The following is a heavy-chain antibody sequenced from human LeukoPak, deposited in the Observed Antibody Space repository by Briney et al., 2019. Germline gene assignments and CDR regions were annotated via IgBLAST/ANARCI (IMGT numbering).Heavy chain of an antibody. Sequence: GGSLRLSCEASGFSFRSYWMSWVRQAPGKGLEWVANIKQDESEKYYVGSVRGRFTISRDNAKNSLYLQMNSLRADDTAVYYCARLSDSISCFGFDVWGHGTTVTVSS. CDR1: GFSFRSYW. V-gene: IGHV3-7*01. J-gene: IGHJ3*01. D-gene: IGHD2-2*01. CDR2: IKQDESEK. CDR3: ARLSDSISCFGFDV.